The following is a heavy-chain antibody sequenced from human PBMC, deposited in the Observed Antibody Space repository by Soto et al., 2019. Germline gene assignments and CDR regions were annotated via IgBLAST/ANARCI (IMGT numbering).Heavy chain of an antibody. Sequence: GASVKVSCKASGGTFSSYAISWVRQAPGQGLEWMGGIIPIFGTANYAQKFQGRVTITADESTSTAYMELSSLRSEDTAVYYCARATVVQNWFDPWGQGTLVTVSS. CDR3: ARATVVQNWFDP. V-gene: IGHV1-69*13. CDR1: GGTFSSYA. CDR2: IIPIFGTA. J-gene: IGHJ5*02. D-gene: IGHD4-17*01.